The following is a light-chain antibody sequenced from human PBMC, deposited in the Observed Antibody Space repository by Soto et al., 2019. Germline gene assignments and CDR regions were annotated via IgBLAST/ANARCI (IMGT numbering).Light chain of an antibody. V-gene: IGLV1-40*01. CDR2: GNS. CDR1: SSNIGAGYD. Sequence: QSVLTQPPSVSGAPGQRVTISCTGSSSNIGAGYDVHWYQQLPGTAPKLLIYGNSNRPSGVPDRFSGSKSGTSASLAITGLQAEDEADYYCQSYDSSLSSHYVFGTGTKVTLL. J-gene: IGLJ1*01. CDR3: QSYDSSLSSHYV.